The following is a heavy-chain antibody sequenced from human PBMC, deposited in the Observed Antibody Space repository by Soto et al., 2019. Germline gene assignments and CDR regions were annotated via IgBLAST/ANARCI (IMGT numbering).Heavy chain of an antibody. J-gene: IGHJ4*02. D-gene: IGHD4-17*01. Sequence: GGSLRLSCAACGFTFSSYAMTWVRQAPGKGLEWVSGISGSGDSTYYADSVKGRFTISRDDFKNRLFLQMDSLRAEDTALYYCARDWGSDYGGLLDSWGQGTLVTVSS. V-gene: IGHV3-23*01. CDR3: ARDWGSDYGGLLDS. CDR2: ISGSGDST. CDR1: GFTFSSYA.